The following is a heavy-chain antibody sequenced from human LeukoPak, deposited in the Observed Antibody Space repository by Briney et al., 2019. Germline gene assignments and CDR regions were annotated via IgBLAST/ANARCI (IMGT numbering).Heavy chain of an antibody. CDR2: ISYDGSNK. CDR3: ARVFDYDSSGYPGY. Sequence: GRSLRLSCAASGFTFSSYAMRWVRQAPGKGLEWVAVISYDGSNKYYADSVKGRFTISRDNSKNTLYLQMNSLRAEDTAVYYCARVFDYDSSGYPGYWGQGTLVTVSS. J-gene: IGHJ4*02. D-gene: IGHD3-22*01. CDR1: GFTFSSYA. V-gene: IGHV3-30*04.